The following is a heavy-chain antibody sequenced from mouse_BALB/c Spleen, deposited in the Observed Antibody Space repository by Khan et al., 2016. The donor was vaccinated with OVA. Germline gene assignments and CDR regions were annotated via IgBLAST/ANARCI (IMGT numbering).Heavy chain of an antibody. V-gene: IGHV5-6*01. D-gene: IGHD4-1*01. Sequence: EVKLLESGGDLVKPGGSLKLSCAASGITFSNYGMSWVRQTPDKRLEWVATISSDGTYTYYPDSVKGRFTISRNNAKNTLYLQMSSLKSEDTAMYYCTSHLTGSFAYWGQGTLVTVSA. J-gene: IGHJ3*01. CDR1: GITFSNYG. CDR3: TSHLTGSFAY. CDR2: ISSDGTYT.